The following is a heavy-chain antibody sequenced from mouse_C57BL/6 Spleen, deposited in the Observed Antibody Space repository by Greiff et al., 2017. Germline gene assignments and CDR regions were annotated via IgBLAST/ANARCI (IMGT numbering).Heavy chain of an antibody. CDR2: IDPSDSYT. CDR3: ARRYYGRSYPWYFDV. Sequence: VQLQQPGAELVMPGASVKLSCKASGYTFTSYWMHWVKQRPGQGLEWIGEIDPSDSYTNYNQKFKGKSTLTVDKSSSTAYMQLSSLTSEDSAVYYCARRYYGRSYPWYFDVWGTGTTVTVSS. J-gene: IGHJ1*03. D-gene: IGHD1-1*01. V-gene: IGHV1-69*01. CDR1: GYTFTSYW.